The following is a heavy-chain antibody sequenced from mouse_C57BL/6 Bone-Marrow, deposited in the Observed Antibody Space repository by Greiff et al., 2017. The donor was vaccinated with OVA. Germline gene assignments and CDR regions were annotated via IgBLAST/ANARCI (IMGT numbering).Heavy chain of an antibody. D-gene: IGHD1-1*01. CDR2: INPDSSTI. Sequence: CTASGVDFSRYWMSWVRRAPGKGLEWIGEINPDSSTINYAPSLKDKFIISRDNAKNTLYLQMSKVRSEDTALYYCARLLLLRWYFDVWGTGTTVTVSS. CDR3: ARLLLLRWYFDV. CDR1: GVDFSRYW. V-gene: IGHV4-1*01. J-gene: IGHJ1*03.